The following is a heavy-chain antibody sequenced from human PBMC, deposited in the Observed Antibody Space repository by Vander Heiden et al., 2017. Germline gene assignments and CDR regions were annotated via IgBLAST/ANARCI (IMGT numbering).Heavy chain of an antibody. Sequence: EVQVLESGGGLVQPGGSLRLSCAASGLTFSGYAMSWVRQAPGKGLEWVSGISGSGGTTFYADSVKGRFTISRDNSKNTLFLQMNSLRAEDTAIYYCAQVPEAASYDYWGQGTLVTVSS. CDR1: GLTFSGYA. D-gene: IGHD2-15*01. J-gene: IGHJ4*02. CDR2: ISGSGGTT. CDR3: AQVPEAASYDY. V-gene: IGHV3-23*01.